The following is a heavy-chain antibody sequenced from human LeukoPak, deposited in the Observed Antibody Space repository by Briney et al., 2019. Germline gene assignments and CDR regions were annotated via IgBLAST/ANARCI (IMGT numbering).Heavy chain of an antibody. CDR3: ARRGKGCSSTSCYTSSNYYYYYMDV. J-gene: IGHJ6*03. CDR1: GFTFSSYA. CDR2: ISYDGSNK. D-gene: IGHD2-2*02. V-gene: IGHV3-30-3*01. Sequence: GGSLRLSCAASGFTFSSYAMHWVRQAPGKGLEWVAVISYDGSNKYYADSVKGRFTISRDNSKNTLYLQMNSLRAEDTAVYYCARRGKGCSSTSCYTSSNYYYYYMDVWGKGTTVTVSS.